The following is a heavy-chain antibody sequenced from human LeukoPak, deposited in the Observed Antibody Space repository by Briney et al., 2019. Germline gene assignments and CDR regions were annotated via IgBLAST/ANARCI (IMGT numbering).Heavy chain of an antibody. CDR3: ATNSLWFGELDY. D-gene: IGHD3-10*01. Sequence: PSEALSLTCAVSGGSISSSNWWSWVRQPPGKGLEWIGEIYHSGSTNYNPSLKSRVTISVDKSKNQFSLKLSSVTAADTAVYYCATNSLWFGELDYWGQGTLVTVSS. CDR1: GGSISSSNW. J-gene: IGHJ4*02. V-gene: IGHV4-4*02. CDR2: IYHSGST.